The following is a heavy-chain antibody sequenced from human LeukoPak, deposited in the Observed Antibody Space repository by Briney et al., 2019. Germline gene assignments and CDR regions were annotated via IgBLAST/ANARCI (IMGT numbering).Heavy chain of an antibody. D-gene: IGHD6-13*01. J-gene: IGHJ4*02. V-gene: IGHV3-21*01. CDR2: ISSSSSYI. Sequence: GGSLRLSCAASGFTFSSYSMNWVRQAPGKGLEWVSSISSSSSYIYYADSVKGRFTISRDNAKNSLYLQMNSLRAEDTAVYYCARDRSSSWYYFDYWGQATLVTVSS. CDR3: ARDRSSSWYYFDY. CDR1: GFTFSSYS.